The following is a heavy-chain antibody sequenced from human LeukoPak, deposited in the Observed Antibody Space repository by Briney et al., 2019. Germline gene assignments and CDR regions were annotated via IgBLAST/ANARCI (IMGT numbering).Heavy chain of an antibody. J-gene: IGHJ4*02. D-gene: IGHD1-26*01. CDR3: ARVRIPLTWDY. CDR2: ISSSGSTI. CDR1: GFTFSSYE. V-gene: IGHV3-48*03. Sequence: GGSLRLSCAASGFTFSSYEMNWARQAPGKGLEWVSYISSSGSTIYYADSVKGRFTISRDNAKNSLYLQMNSLRAEDTAVYYCARVRIPLTWDYWGQGTLVTVSS.